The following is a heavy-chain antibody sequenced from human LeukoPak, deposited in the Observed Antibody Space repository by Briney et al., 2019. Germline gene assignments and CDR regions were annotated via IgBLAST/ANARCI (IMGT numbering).Heavy chain of an antibody. CDR1: GYSISSGYY. CDR3: ARHVLGATVTTFDC. J-gene: IGHJ4*02. CDR2: IYHSGST. V-gene: IGHV4-38-2*01. Sequence: SETLSLTCAVSGYSISSGYYWGWIRQPPGKGLEWIGSIYHSGSTYYNPSLKSRVTISVDTSKNQFSLKLSSVTAADTAVYYCARHVLGATVTTFDCWGQGTLVTVSS. D-gene: IGHD4-11*01.